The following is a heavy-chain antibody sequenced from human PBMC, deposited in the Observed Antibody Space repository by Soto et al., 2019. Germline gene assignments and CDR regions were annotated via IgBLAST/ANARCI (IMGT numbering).Heavy chain of an antibody. Sequence: QVQLVQAGPEVRKPGASVRLSCATSGYNFNQYYIHWVRQAPGQGLEWMGIINLRGGTTEYAHKFRGRVTVTGDTSTRTAYMELSSLRSEDTAVYFCARGPDDSDVPPWDHWGEGTLITVS. D-gene: IGHD4-17*01. J-gene: IGHJ4*02. CDR1: GYNFNQYY. V-gene: IGHV1-46*02. CDR2: INLRGGTT. CDR3: ARGPDDSDVPPWDH.